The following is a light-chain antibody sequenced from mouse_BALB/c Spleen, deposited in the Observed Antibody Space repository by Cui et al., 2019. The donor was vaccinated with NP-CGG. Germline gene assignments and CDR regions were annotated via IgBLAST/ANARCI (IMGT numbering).Light chain of an antibody. V-gene: IGLV1*01. CDR2: GTN. CDR1: TGAVTSSNY. J-gene: IGLJ1*01. Sequence: HVVVTQESALHTIPGETVTLTCRSSTGAVTSSNYANWVQEKSDHLFTGLIGGTNNRVPGVPARFSGSLIGDKAALTITGAQTEDEAIYFCALWYSNHWVFGGGTKLTVL. CDR3: ALWYSNHWV.